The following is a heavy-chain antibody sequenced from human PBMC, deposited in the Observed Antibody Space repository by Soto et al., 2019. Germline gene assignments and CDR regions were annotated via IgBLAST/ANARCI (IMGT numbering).Heavy chain of an antibody. CDR1: EFPFSNYG. J-gene: IGHJ4*02. D-gene: IGHD2-15*01. CDR3: AGGQYYFDY. Sequence: QVQLVESGAGVVQPGRSLRLSCAASEFPFSNYGMHWVRQAPGKGLEWVAHISYDGSNKHYADSVKGRFTISRDNSKNMLFLQMSSLRTEDTAVYYCAGGQYYFDYCGQGTRVSVSS. CDR2: ISYDGSNK. V-gene: IGHV3-30*03.